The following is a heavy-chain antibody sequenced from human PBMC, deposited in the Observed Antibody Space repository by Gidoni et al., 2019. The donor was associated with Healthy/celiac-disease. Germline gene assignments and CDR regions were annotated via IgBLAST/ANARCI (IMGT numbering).Heavy chain of an antibody. CDR2: MNPNSGNT. Sequence: QVQLVQSGAEVKKPGASVKVSCNASGYTFTSYDINWVRQATGQGLEWMGWMNPNSGNTGYEQKFQGRVTMTRNTSRSTAYMELRSLRSEDTAVYYCARGGNYYDSSGYPSNYWYFDLWGRGTLVTVSS. CDR3: ARGGNYYDSSGYPSNYWYFDL. J-gene: IGHJ2*01. CDR1: GYTFTSYD. D-gene: IGHD3-22*01. V-gene: IGHV1-8*01.